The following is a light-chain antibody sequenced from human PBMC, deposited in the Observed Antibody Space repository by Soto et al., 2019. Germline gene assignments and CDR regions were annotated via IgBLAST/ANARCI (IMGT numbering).Light chain of an antibody. Sequence: EIVLTQSPATLSLSPGERATLSCRASQSVSSYLAWYQQKPGQAPRIIIYDASNRATGIPDRFSGSVSGTDGTITISRLEQEDGSVYYCQQRSNWTQTFGQGTKVDIK. V-gene: IGKV3-11*01. CDR1: QSVSSY. CDR3: QQRSNWTQT. CDR2: DAS. J-gene: IGKJ1*01.